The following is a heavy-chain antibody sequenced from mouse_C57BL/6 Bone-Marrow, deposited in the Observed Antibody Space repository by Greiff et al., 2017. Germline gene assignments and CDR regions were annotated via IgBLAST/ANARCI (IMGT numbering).Heavy chain of an antibody. CDR1: GFTFSDYY. CDR2: INYDGSST. D-gene: IGHD1-1*01. V-gene: IGHV5-16*01. Sequence: EVQLQESEGGLVQPGSSMKLSCTASGFTFSDYYMAWVRQVPEKGLEWVANINYDGSSTYYLDSLKSRFIISRDNAKNILYLQMSSLKSEDTATYYCARDPITTVVARYWYFDVWGTGTTVTVSS. J-gene: IGHJ1*03. CDR3: ARDPITTVVARYWYFDV.